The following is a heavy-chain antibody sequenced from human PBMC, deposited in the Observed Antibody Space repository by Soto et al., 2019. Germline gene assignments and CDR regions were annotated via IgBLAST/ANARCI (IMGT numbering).Heavy chain of an antibody. CDR2: LKGSDGTT. Sequence: GGSLRLSCTASGFIFSTSLMSWVRQTPGKRLEWVGSLKGSDGTTFYADSVEGRFTISRDDSKDTLFLQMNSLRAEDTAVYFCAKENWNYDYFESWGQGTLVTVSS. J-gene: IGHJ4*02. D-gene: IGHD1-7*01. CDR3: AKENWNYDYFES. V-gene: IGHV3-23*01. CDR1: GFIFSTSL.